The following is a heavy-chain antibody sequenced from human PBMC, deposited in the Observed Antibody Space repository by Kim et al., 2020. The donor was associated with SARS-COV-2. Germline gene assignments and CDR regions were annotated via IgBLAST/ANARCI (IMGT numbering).Heavy chain of an antibody. J-gene: IGHJ4*02. V-gene: IGHV3-30*01. Sequence: YHDYLKGRFNISRDTSKKPLYLQRNSLRAEDTAVYYCAGAALTTVGSDYWGQGTPVTVSS. CDR3: AGAALTTVGSDY. D-gene: IGHD4-17*01.